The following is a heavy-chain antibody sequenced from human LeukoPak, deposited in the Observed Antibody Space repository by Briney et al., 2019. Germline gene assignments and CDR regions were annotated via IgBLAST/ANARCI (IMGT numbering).Heavy chain of an antibody. Sequence: PSGTLSLTCAVSGGSITTSSYYWGWIRQPPEKGLEWIGSIYYTGGTYYSPSLKSRVTISVDTSKNQFSLKLSSVTAADTAVYYCARGRLRYFDWLLGGDAFDIWGQGTMVTVSS. CDR3: ARGRLRYFDWLLGGDAFDI. J-gene: IGHJ3*02. CDR2: IYYTGGT. CDR1: GGSITTSSYY. V-gene: IGHV4-39*07. D-gene: IGHD3-9*01.